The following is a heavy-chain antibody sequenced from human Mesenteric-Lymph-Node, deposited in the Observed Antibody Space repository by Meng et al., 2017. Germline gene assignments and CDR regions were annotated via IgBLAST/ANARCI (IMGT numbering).Heavy chain of an antibody. D-gene: IGHD5-12*01. CDR3: ARSWIEIWTPDFDY. CDR2: INGNNGAT. CDR1: GYSFTGYK. Sequence: ASVKVSCKASGYSFTGYKMHWVRQVPGQGLEWMGWINGNNGATNYAQKFQGRVTMTRDTSISTAYMELSRLTFDDTAVFYCARSWIEIWTPDFDYWGQGTLVTVSS. V-gene: IGHV1-2*02. J-gene: IGHJ4*02.